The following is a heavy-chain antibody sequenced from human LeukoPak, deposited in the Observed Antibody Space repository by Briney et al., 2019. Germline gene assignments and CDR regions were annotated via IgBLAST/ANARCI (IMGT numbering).Heavy chain of an antibody. CDR3: ARDLEGWKDPGIDY. CDR1: GFTFSSYS. J-gene: IGHJ4*02. V-gene: IGHV3-48*04. CDR2: ISSSSSTI. D-gene: IGHD1-1*01. Sequence: GGSLRLSCAASGFTFSSYSMNWVRQAPGKGLEWVSYISSSSSTIYYADSVKGRFTISRDNAKNSLYLQMNSLRAEDTAVYYCARDLEGWKDPGIDYWGQGTLVTVSS.